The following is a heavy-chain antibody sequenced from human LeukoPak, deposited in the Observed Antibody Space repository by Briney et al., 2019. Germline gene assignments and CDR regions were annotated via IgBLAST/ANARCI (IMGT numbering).Heavy chain of an antibody. CDR2: ISGSGGST. V-gene: IGHV3-23*01. J-gene: IGHJ3*02. D-gene: IGHD2-2*01. Sequence: GGSLRLPCAASGFNFSSYAMSWVRQAPGKGLEWVSAISGSGGSTYYADSVKGRITISRDNSKNTLYLQMNSLRAEDTAVYYCARVVPASYAFDIWGQGTMVTVSS. CDR1: GFNFSSYA. CDR3: ARVVPASYAFDI.